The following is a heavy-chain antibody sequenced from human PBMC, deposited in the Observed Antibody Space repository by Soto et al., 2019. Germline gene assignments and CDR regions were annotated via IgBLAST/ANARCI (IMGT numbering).Heavy chain of an antibody. CDR1: GFTFSSYS. D-gene: IGHD4-17*01. Sequence: GGSLRLSCAASGFTFSSYSMNWVRQAPGKGLEWVSYISSSSSTIYYADSVKGRFTISRDNAKNSLYLQMNSLRAEDTAVYYCARDREVTTWSPFDYWGQGTLVTVSS. J-gene: IGHJ4*02. CDR3: ARDREVTTWSPFDY. V-gene: IGHV3-48*01. CDR2: ISSSSSTI.